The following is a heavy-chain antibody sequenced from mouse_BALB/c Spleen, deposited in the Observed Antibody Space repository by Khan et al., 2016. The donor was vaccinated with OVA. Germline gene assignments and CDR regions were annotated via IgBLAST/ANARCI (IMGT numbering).Heavy chain of an antibody. CDR2: INTYTGEP. CDR3: ARVGYVGTMDY. Sequence: QIQLVQSGPELKKPGETVKISCKASGYTFTNNGMNWVKQNPGKGLKWMGWINTYTGEPTYVDDFKGRFAFSLETSATTAYLQINNLKNEDTATYFCARVGYVGTMDYWGQGTSVTVSS. CDR1: GYTFTNNG. J-gene: IGHJ4*01. V-gene: IGHV9-3-1*01. D-gene: IGHD2-14*01.